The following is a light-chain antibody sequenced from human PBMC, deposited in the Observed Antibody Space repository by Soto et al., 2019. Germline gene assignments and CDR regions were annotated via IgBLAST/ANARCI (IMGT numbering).Light chain of an antibody. J-gene: IGLJ3*02. V-gene: IGLV7-43*01. CDR2: RTS. CDR3: VLLYGGAWV. Sequence: QAVVTQEASLTVSAGRTVTLTCALTTGAVTSDYYPNWFQRKPGQALRTLIYRTSNKHSWTPARFSGSLLGGKAALTLSGVQPEDEADYYCVLLYGGAWVFGGGTKLTV. CDR1: TGAVTSDYY.